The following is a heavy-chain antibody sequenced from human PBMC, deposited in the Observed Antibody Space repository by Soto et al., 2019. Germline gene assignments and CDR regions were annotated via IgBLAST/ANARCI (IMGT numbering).Heavy chain of an antibody. D-gene: IGHD3-16*02. V-gene: IGHV3-23*01. J-gene: IGHJ4*02. CDR2: ISGSGGST. Sequence: GGSLRLSCAASGFTFSSYAMSWVRQAPGKGLEWVSAISGSGGSTYYADSVKGRFTISRDNSKNTLYLQMNSLRAEDTAVYYCAISPSLGELSIFDYWGQGTLVTVSS. CDR3: AISPSLGELSIFDY. CDR1: GFTFSSYA.